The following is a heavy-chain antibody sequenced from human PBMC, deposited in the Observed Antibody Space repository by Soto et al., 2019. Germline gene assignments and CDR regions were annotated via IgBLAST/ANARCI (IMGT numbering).Heavy chain of an antibody. CDR1: GYTLTELS. CDR3: ARDSPRHYDFWSGPRKRAFDI. D-gene: IGHD3-3*01. V-gene: IGHV1-24*01. Sequence: ASVKVSCKVSGYTLTELSMHWVRQAPGKGLEWMGGFDPEDGETIYAQKFQGRVTMTEDTSTDTAYMELSSLRSDDTAVYYCARDSPRHYDFWSGPRKRAFDIWGQGTTVTVSS. J-gene: IGHJ3*02. CDR2: FDPEDGET.